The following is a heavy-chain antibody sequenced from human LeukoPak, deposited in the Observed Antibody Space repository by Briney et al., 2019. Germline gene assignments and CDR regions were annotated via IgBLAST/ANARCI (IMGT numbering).Heavy chain of an antibody. J-gene: IGHJ3*02. D-gene: IGHD3-16*01. CDR2: INPNSGGT. V-gene: IGHV1-2*02. CDR1: GYTFTGYD. CDR3: ARESLGAGGLDAFDI. Sequence: GASVKVSCKASGYTFTGYDMHWVRQAPGQGLEWMGWINPNSGGTKYAQKFQGRVIMTRDTTISKVYMELSRLRSDDTAVYYCARESLGAGGLDAFDIWGQGTMVTVSS.